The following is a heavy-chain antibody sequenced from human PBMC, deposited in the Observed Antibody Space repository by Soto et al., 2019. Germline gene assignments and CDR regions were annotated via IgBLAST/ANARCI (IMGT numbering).Heavy chain of an antibody. CDR2: ISYDGSNK. J-gene: IGHJ5*02. D-gene: IGHD5-18*01. CDR3: VRVGGGRRWSRIQNNWFDP. Sequence: GGSLRLSCAASGFTFSSYAMHWVRQAPGKGLEWVAVISYDGSNKYYADSVKGRFTISRDNSKNTLYLQMNSLRAEDTAVYYCVRVGGGRRWSRIQNNWFDPWGQGTLVTVSS. V-gene: IGHV3-30-3*01. CDR1: GFTFSSYA.